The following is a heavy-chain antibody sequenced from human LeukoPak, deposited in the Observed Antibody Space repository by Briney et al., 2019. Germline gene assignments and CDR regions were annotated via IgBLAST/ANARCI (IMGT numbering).Heavy chain of an antibody. CDR3: ARAWVTGIKNYYYYYMDV. D-gene: IGHD2-21*02. Sequence: SGTLSLTCSVSGGSISSFYWSWVRQPAGKGLEWIGRIFASGGTSYNPSLKSRVTISVDKSKNQFPLNLSSVTAADTAVYFCARAWVTGIKNYYYYYMDVWGKGTTVTVSS. J-gene: IGHJ6*03. V-gene: IGHV4-4*07. CDR1: GGSISSFY. CDR2: IFASGGT.